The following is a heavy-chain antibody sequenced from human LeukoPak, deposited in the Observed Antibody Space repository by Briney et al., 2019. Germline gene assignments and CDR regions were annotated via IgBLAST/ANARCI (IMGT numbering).Heavy chain of an antibody. J-gene: IGHJ3*02. V-gene: IGHV4-61*01. Sequence: SETLSLTCTVSGGSISSGSYYWSWIRQPPGKGLEWIGYIYYSGSTNYNPSLKSRVTISVDTSKIQFSLKLNSVTAADTAVYYCARDQGAMTTVTPRVSYAFDIWGQGTMVTVSS. CDR2: IYYSGST. D-gene: IGHD4-17*01. CDR1: GGSISSGSYY. CDR3: ARDQGAMTTVTPRVSYAFDI.